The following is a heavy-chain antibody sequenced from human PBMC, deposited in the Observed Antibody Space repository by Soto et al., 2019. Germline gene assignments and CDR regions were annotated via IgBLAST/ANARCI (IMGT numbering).Heavy chain of an antibody. Sequence: QVQLQQWGAGLLKPSETLSLTCAVYCGSFSGYYWSWIRQPPGKGLEWIGEINHSGSTNYNPSLKRRVTMSVDTSKNQFSRNLSTVTAADTVVYYCARTSRFDYWGEGTLVIVSS. CDR3: ARTSRFDY. V-gene: IGHV4-34*01. D-gene: IGHD6-6*01. CDR2: INHSGST. CDR1: CGSFSGYY. J-gene: IGHJ4*02.